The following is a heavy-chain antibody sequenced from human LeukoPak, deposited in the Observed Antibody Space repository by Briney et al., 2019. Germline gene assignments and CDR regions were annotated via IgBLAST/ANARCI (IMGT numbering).Heavy chain of an antibody. D-gene: IGHD1-26*01. CDR2: INPDGGST. CDR3: ATGELPLDY. CDR1: GYTFTSYW. Sequence: ASVKVSCKASGYTFTSYWIQWVRQAPGQGLEWMGLINPDGGSTAYAHRFQGRVTMTEDTSTDTAYMELSSLRSEDTAVYYCATGELPLDYWGQGTLVTVSS. V-gene: IGHV1-46*01. J-gene: IGHJ4*02.